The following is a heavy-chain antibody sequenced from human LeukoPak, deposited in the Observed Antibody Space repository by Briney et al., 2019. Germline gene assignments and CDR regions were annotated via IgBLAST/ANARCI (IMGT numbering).Heavy chain of an antibody. CDR3: ASTASGWYNNWFDP. CDR2: IYYSGST. CDR1: GGSISSYY. Sequence: SETLSLTCTVPGGSISSYYWSWIRQPPGKGLEWIGYIYYSGSTNYNPSLKSRVTISVDTSKNQFSLKLSSVTAADTAVYYCASTASGWYNNWFDPWGQGTLVTVSS. J-gene: IGHJ5*02. V-gene: IGHV4-59*08. D-gene: IGHD6-19*01.